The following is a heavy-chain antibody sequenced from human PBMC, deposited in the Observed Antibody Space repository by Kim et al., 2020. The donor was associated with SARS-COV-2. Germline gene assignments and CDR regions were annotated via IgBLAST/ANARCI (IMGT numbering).Heavy chain of an antibody. CDR2: ISAYNGNT. Sequence: ASVKVSCKASGYTFTSYGISWVRQAPGQGLEWMGWISAYNGNTNYAQKLQGRVTMTTDTSTSTAYMELRSLRSDDTAVYYCARGGVGATTGHYYYYGMDVWGQGTTVTVSS. J-gene: IGHJ6*02. D-gene: IGHD1-26*01. CDR3: ARGGVGATTGHYYYYGMDV. V-gene: IGHV1-18*01. CDR1: GYTFTSYG.